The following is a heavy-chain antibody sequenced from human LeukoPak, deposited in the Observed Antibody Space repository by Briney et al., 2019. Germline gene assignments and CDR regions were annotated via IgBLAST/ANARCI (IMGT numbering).Heavy chain of an antibody. J-gene: IGHJ4*02. V-gene: IGHV3-20*04. CDR1: GFTFDDYG. CDR2: INWNGGST. Sequence: GGSLRLSCAASGFTFDDYGMSWVRQAPGKGLEWVSGINWNGGSTGYADSVKGRFTISRDNAKNSLYLQMNSLRAEDTAVYYCARETPTVTLGYYFDYWGQGTLVTVSS. D-gene: IGHD4-17*01. CDR3: ARETPTVTLGYYFDY.